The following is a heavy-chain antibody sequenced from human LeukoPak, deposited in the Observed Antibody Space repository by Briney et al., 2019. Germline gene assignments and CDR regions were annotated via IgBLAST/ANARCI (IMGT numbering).Heavy chain of an antibody. D-gene: IGHD3-3*01. CDR3: ARDLYDFWGGIHGAFDI. CDR1: GYTFTSYG. J-gene: IGHJ3*02. CDR2: ISAYNGNT. V-gene: IGHV1-18*01. Sequence: ASVKVSCKASGYTFTSYGISWVRQAPGQGLEWMGWISAYNGNTNYAQKLQGRVTMTTDTSTSTAYMELRSLRSDDTAVYYCARDLYDFWGGIHGAFDIWGQGTMVTVSS.